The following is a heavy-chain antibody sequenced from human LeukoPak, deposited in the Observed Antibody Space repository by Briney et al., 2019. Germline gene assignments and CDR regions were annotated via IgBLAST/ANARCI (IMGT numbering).Heavy chain of an antibody. V-gene: IGHV4-39*01. J-gene: IGHJ4*02. CDR2: INYSGTT. CDR1: GVSFSSDSYY. D-gene: IGHD3-10*01. CDR3: ARRVPSGSGSYDFDY. Sequence: SETLSLTCTVSGVSFSSDSYYWGWIRQPPGKGLEWIGSINYSGTTYYNPSLKSRVTISVDTSKNQFSLKVSSVTAADTAVYYCARRVPSGSGSYDFDYCGQGTLVTVSS.